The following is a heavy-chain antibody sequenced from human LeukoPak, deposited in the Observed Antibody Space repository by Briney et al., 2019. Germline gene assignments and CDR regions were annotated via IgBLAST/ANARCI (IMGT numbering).Heavy chain of an antibody. V-gene: IGHV3-49*04. Sequence: PGGSLRFSCTGSGFTFGDHAMSWVRQAPGKGLEWVGFIRSKAYRGTTEYAASVKGRFTISRADSASIAYLQMNSLRTEDTAVYYCARGPIQLWIHNAMDVWGQGTTVTVSS. CDR3: ARGPIQLWIHNAMDV. CDR2: IRSKAYRGTT. CDR1: GFTFGDHA. D-gene: IGHD5-18*01. J-gene: IGHJ6*02.